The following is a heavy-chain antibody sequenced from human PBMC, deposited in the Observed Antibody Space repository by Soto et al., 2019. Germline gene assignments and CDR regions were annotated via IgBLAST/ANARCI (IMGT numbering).Heavy chain of an antibody. CDR3: ACAPSVHSAMALDY. Sequence: ASVKFSCKATGYTFSAYTMNWVRQAPGQSLEWMGWINAGSGNTKYSQNFQGRVTITEDTSTDTANMELSSLRSEDTAVYNSACAPSVHSAMALDYWGQGPLVTVSS. D-gene: IGHD5-18*01. CDR2: INAGSGNT. J-gene: IGHJ4*02. V-gene: IGHV1-3*01. CDR1: GYTFSAYT.